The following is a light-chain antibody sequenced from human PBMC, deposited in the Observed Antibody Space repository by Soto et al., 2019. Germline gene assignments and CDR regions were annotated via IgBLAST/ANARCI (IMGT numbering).Light chain of an antibody. CDR1: QGIGND. CDR2: AAS. J-gene: IGKJ1*01. CDR3: QQCNGYSRT. V-gene: IGKV1-17*01. Sequence: QSPSSLSASVGDRVIITYRASQGIGNDLGWYQQKPGKAPKRLIYAASSLQSGVPSRFSGSGSGTEFTLTISSLQPEDFATYYCQQCNGYSRTFGQGTKVDIK.